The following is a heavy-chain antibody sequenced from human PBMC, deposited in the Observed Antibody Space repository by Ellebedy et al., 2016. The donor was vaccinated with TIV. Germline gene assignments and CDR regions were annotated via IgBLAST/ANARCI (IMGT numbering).Heavy chain of an antibody. CDR1: GYTFTSYG. CDR2: ISAYNSHT. Sequence: ASVKVSXXASGYTFTSYGISWVRQAPGQGLEWMGWISAYNSHTNYAQKLQGRVTMTRDTSITTAYMELSSLISDDTAIYYCGRGVKTFDPWGQGTLVTVSS. CDR3: GRGVKTFDP. V-gene: IGHV1-18*01. J-gene: IGHJ5*02.